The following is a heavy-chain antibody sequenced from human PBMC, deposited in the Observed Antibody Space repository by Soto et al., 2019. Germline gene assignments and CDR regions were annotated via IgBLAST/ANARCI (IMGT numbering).Heavy chain of an antibody. CDR2: IYYSGST. CDR1: GGSISSYY. CDR3: GRCARYQLLNYYYYMDV. V-gene: IGHV4-59*12. J-gene: IGHJ6*03. D-gene: IGHD2-2*01. Sequence: SETLSLTCTVSGGSISSYYWSWIRQPPGKGLEWIGYIYYSGSTNYNPSLKSRVTISVDTSKNQFSLKLSSVTAADTAVYYCGRCARYQLLNYYYYMDVWGKGTTVTVSS.